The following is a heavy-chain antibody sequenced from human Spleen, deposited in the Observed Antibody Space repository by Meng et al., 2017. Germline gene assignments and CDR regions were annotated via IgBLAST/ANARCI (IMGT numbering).Heavy chain of an antibody. D-gene: IGHD6-19*01. J-gene: IGHJ1*01. CDR2: ISGSGGST. V-gene: IGHV3-23*01. CDR3: AKAGRQWLVLGYFQH. Sequence: GGSLRLSCAASGFTFSSYAMSWVRQAPGKGLEWVSVISGSGGSTYYADSAKGRFTISRDNSKNTLYLQMNSLRAEDTAVYYCAKAGRQWLVLGYFQHWGQGTLVTVSS. CDR1: GFTFSSYA.